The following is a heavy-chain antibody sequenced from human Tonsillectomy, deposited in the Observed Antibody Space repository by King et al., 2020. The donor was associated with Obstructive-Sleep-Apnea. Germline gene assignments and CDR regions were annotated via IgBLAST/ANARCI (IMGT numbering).Heavy chain of an antibody. CDR1: GGSISNYY. CDR3: ARLRRVILVDTGLVFDY. CDR2: IHYSGST. D-gene: IGHD3-22*01. Sequence: QLQESGPGLVKPSETLSLTCTVSGGSISNYYWSWIRQPPGKGLEWFGYIHYSGSTNYNPSLKSRVAISIDTSKNQFSLKLSSVPAADTAVYYCARLRRVILVDTGLVFDYWGQGTLVTVSS. V-gene: IGHV4-59*08. J-gene: IGHJ4*02.